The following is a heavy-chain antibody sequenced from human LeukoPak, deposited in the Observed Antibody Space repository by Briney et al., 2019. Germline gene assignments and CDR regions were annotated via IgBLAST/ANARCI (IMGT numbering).Heavy chain of an antibody. Sequence: GSLILSCAASGLICSNYELNFLRHAPGKGLEWVSHISGGGTVIQCRDYVKGRFTLARDDAKSSLNLHMIKLRLEDTAVTYCVINQWVGESLHIYWGQGIQVTVSS. D-gene: IGHD3-10*01. CDR1: GLICSNYE. J-gene: IGHJ4*02. V-gene: IGHV3-48*03. CDR3: VINQWVGESLHIY. CDR2: ISGGGTVI.